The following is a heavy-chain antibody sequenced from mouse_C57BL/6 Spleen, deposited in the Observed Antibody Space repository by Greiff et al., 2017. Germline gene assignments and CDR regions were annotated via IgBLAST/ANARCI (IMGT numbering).Heavy chain of an antibody. CDR1: GFNIKDYY. V-gene: IGHV14-2*01. Sequence: VQLQQSGAELVKPGASVKLSCTASGFNIKDYYMHWVKQRPEQGLEWIGRIDPEDGDTKYAPKFKGKATITADTSSNTAYLQLSSRTSEDTSVYYCARDCYGSSLDYWGQGTTLTVSS. D-gene: IGHD1-1*01. CDR2: IDPEDGDT. CDR3: ARDCYGSSLDY. J-gene: IGHJ2*01.